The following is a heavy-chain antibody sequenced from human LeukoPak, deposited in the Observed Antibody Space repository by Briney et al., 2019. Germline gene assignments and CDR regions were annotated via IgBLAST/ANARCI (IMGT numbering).Heavy chain of an antibody. V-gene: IGHV3-48*04. D-gene: IGHD3-10*01. Sequence: GRSLRLSCAASGFTFSSYGMHWVRQAPGKGLEWVSYISSSGSTIYYADSVKGRFTISRDSAKNSLYLQMNSLRAEDTAVYYCARDGHYGSGSYYPYYYYYMDVWGKGTTVTVSS. J-gene: IGHJ6*03. CDR2: ISSSGSTI. CDR3: ARDGHYGSGSYYPYYYYYMDV. CDR1: GFTFSSYG.